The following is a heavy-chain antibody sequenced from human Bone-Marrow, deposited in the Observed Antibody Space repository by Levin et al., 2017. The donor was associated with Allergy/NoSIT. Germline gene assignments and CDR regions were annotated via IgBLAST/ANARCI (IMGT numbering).Heavy chain of an antibody. V-gene: IGHV3-11*01. D-gene: IGHD2-15*01. CDR3: ARDCGGSCYSGFDH. J-gene: IGHJ4*02. Sequence: PGGSLRLSCATSGFTFSDYYMTWIRQAPGKGLEWVSKISSSGATIFYADSVKGRFTISRDDAEKSVFLQMNSLTVDDTAVYFCARDCGGSCYSGFDHWGQGALVTVSA. CDR2: ISSSGATI. CDR1: GFTFSDYY.